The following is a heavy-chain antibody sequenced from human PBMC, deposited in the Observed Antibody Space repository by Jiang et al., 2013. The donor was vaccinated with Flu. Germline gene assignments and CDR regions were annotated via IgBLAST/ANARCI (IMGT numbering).Heavy chain of an antibody. J-gene: IGHJ4*01. V-gene: IGHV4-30-4*08. CDR2: VYDSGST. CDR1: GASISDVHDY. Sequence: SGSGLVKPSQTLTLTCTVSGASISDVHDYWTWIRQPPGKGLEWIGYVYDSGSTYYNPSLKSRVTISLDTSKNQFSLKLSSVTAADTAVYFCVRENYDIHYFHYWG. CDR3: VRENYDIHYFHY. D-gene: IGHD3-9*01.